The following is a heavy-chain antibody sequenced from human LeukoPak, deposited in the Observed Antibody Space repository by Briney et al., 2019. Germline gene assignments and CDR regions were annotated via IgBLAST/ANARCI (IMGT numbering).Heavy chain of an antibody. Sequence: ASVKVSCKASGYIFSIYAMIWVRQAPGQGLELMGWINTNTGNPTYAQGFTGRFVFSLDTSVSTAYLQISSLKAEDTAVYYCARGLVITADTDYYYYMDVWGKGTTVTVSS. CDR2: INTNTGNP. D-gene: IGHD3-22*01. CDR3: ARGLVITADTDYYYYMDV. V-gene: IGHV7-4-1*02. J-gene: IGHJ6*03. CDR1: GYIFSIYA.